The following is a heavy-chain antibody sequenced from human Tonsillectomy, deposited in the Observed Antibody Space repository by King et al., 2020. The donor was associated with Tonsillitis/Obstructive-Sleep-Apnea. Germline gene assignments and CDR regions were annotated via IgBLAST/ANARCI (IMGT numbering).Heavy chain of an antibody. Sequence: VQLVQSGGGLVQPGGSLRLSCAASGFTFSSYAMSWVRQAPGKGLEWVSAISGSGGSTYYADSVKGRFTISRDNSKNTLYLQMNSLRAEDTAVYYCAKRPLIVVVPAAMPRHFDYWAREPWSPSPQ. V-gene: IGHV3-23*04. CDR1: GFTFSSYA. CDR2: ISGSGGST. CDR3: AKRPLIVVVPAAMPRHFDY. D-gene: IGHD2-2*01. J-gene: IGHJ4*02.